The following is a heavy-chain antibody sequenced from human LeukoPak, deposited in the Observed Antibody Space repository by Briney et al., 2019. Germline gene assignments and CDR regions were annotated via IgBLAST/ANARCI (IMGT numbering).Heavy chain of an antibody. CDR2: ITESGINA. Sequence: GGSLRLSCAASGFTFSSFAMSWVRQAPGKGLEWVSGITESGINAYYAESVKGRFTISRDNARNTLYLQMNSLRAEDTAVYYCTKVADFPSWGPGTLLTVSS. J-gene: IGHJ5*02. D-gene: IGHD3-3*01. CDR3: TKVADFPS. CDR1: GFTFSSFA. V-gene: IGHV3-23*01.